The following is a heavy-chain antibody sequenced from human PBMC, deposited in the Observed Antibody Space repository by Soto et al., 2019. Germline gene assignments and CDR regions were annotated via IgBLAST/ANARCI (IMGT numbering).Heavy chain of an antibody. CDR2: IIPILGIA. J-gene: IGHJ4*02. D-gene: IGHD3-3*01. Sequence: QVQLVQSGAEVKKPGSSVKVSCKASGGTFSSYTISWVRQAPGQGLEWMGRIIPILGIANYAQKFQGRVTITADKSTSTTYMELSNLSSEDTAVYYCARGGITIFGVVIMDWGQGTLVTVSS. CDR1: GGTFSSYT. V-gene: IGHV1-69*02. CDR3: ARGGITIFGVVIMD.